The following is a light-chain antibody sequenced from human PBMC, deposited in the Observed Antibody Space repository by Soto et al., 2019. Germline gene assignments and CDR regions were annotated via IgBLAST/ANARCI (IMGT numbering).Light chain of an antibody. CDR3: LQDYNYPLT. J-gene: IGKJ4*01. CDR1: QDIRND. CDR2: AAS. V-gene: IGKV1-6*01. Sequence: ATQMTQSPPSLSASVGDRITITCRASQDIRNDLAWYQQKPGEAPKLLMYAASRLQSGVPSRFSGSGSGTDFTLTITTLQPEDFATYYCLQDYNYPLTFGGGTRVEIK.